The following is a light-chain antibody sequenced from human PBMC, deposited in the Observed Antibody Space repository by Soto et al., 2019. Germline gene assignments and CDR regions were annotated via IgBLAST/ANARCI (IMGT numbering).Light chain of an antibody. CDR1: SSNIGSNY. CDR2: RAS. Sequence: QSVLTQPPSASGTPGQRVTISCSGSSSNIGSNYVYWYQQVPGTAPRLLMYRASQRPSGVPDRFSGSKSGTSASLAISGLRSEDEADCYCAAWEDTLNGLVFGGGTKLTVL. CDR3: AAWEDTLNGLV. V-gene: IGLV1-47*01. J-gene: IGLJ2*01.